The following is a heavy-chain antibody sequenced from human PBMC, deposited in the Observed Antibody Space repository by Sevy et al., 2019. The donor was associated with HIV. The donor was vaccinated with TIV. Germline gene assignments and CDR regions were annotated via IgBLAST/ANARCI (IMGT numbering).Heavy chain of an antibody. D-gene: IGHD6-13*01. J-gene: IGHJ5*02. CDR1: GFAFNSYS. CDR2: IPYDGSYK. Sequence: GGSLRLSCAASGFAFNSYSLYWVRQPPGKVLEWVAAIPYDGSYKYYADSVKGRFTISRDNSKNTLYLQMNSLRTEDTTVSYCARDAAEGPYSSSWYSNWLDPWGQGTLVTVSS. V-gene: IGHV3-30*04. CDR3: ARDAAEGPYSSSWYSNWLDP.